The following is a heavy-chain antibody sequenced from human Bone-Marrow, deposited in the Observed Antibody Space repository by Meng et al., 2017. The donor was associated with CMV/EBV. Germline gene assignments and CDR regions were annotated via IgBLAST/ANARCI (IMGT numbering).Heavy chain of an antibody. CDR1: GYTFTSYY. Sequence: ASVKVSCKASGYTFTSYYMHWVRQAPGQGLEWMGIINPSGGSTSYAQKFQGRVTMTRDTSISTAYMELSRLRSDDTAVYYCASDSSGYHYWGQGTLVTVSS. J-gene: IGHJ4*02. CDR2: INPSGGST. V-gene: IGHV1-46*01. CDR3: ASDSSGYHY. D-gene: IGHD3-22*01.